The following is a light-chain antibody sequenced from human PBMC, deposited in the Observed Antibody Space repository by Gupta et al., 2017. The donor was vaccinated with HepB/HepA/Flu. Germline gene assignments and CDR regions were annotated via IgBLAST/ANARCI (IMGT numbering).Light chain of an antibody. J-gene: IGKJ3*01. V-gene: IGKV1-39*01. CDR3: QQTYTPEVT. CDR2: SAS. Sequence: DIQMTQSPPSLSASIGDRVTITCRASQSISTYLNWYQQKPGSPPTLLIYSASNLQSGVPSRFGGSGSGTDFSLTISSLQSEDFATYYCQQTYTPEVTFGPGTKIDL. CDR1: QSISTY.